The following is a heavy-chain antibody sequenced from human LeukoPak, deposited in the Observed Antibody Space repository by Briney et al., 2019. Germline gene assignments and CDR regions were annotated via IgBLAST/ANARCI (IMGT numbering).Heavy chain of an antibody. CDR1: GFTFSSYA. D-gene: IGHD4-17*01. Sequence: GGSLRLSCAASGFTFSSYAMSWVRQAPGKGLEWVSAISGSGGSTYYADSVKGRFTISRDNSKNTLYLQMNSLRAEDTAVYYCAKEQLDYYGDNESIDYWGQGTLVTVSS. CDR3: AKEQLDYYGDNESIDY. CDR2: ISGSGGST. V-gene: IGHV3-23*01. J-gene: IGHJ4*02.